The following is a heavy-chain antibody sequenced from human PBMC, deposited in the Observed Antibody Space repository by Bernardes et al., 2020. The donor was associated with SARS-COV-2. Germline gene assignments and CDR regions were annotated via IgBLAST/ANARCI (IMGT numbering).Heavy chain of an antibody. CDR1: GGSISSGSDY. V-gene: IGHV4-61*02. J-gene: IGHJ2*01. D-gene: IGHD3-22*01. CDR2: IYTSGST. CDR3: AKVEVVVHYWYFDL. Sequence: SETLSLTCTVSGGSISSGSDYWSWIRQPAGKGLEWIGRIYTSGSTNYNPSLKSRVTISVDTSRNQFSLKLSSVTAADTAVYYCAKVEVVVHYWYFDLWGRGTLVTVSS.